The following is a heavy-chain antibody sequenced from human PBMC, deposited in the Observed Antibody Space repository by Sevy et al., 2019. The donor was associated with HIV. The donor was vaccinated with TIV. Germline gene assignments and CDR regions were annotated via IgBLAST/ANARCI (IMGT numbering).Heavy chain of an antibody. V-gene: IGHV3-23*01. D-gene: IGHD2-21*01. CDR3: AKTLPKVPFPPHFFGY. CDR1: GFTLTSYT. Sequence: GGSLRLSCAASGFTLTSYTMNWVRQAPGKGLEWVASISATGGSTYYADSVKGRFTISRDVSKGTLYLQMNSLTAEDTAIIFCAKTLPKVPFPPHFFGYWGQGTLVTVSS. J-gene: IGHJ4*02. CDR2: ISATGGST.